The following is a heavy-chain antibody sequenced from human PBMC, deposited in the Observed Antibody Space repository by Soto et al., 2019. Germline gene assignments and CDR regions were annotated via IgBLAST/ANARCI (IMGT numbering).Heavy chain of an antibody. CDR3: ARGLGGAARPNRWPGGGY. V-gene: IGHV4-34*01. CDR2: INHSGST. J-gene: IGHJ4*02. Sequence: QVQLQQWGAGLLKPSETLSLTCAVYGGSFSGYYWSWIRQPPGKGLEWIGEINHSGSTNYNPSLKSRVTISVDTSKNQFSLKLSSVTAADTAVYYCARGLGGAARPNRWPGGGYWGQGTLVTVSS. CDR1: GGSFSGYY. D-gene: IGHD6-6*01.